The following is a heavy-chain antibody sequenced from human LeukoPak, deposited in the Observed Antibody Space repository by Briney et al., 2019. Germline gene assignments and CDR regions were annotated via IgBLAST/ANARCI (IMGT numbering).Heavy chain of an antibody. V-gene: IGHV4-34*01. CDR2: IDHSGST. J-gene: IGHJ4*02. D-gene: IGHD6-13*01. CDR3: ARWTTAGLYYFDN. CDR1: GGSFSGYY. Sequence: SETLSLTWAVYGGSFSGYYWSWIRQPPGKGLEWIGEIDHSGSTNYNPSLKSRVTISVDTSKNQFSLKLSSVTAADTAVYYCARWTTAGLYYFDNWGQGTLVTVSS.